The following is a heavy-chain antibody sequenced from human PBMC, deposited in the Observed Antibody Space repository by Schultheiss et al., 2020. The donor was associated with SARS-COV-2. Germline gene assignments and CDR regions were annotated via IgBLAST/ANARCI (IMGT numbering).Heavy chain of an antibody. CDR1: GGSISSYY. D-gene: IGHD3-3*01. J-gene: IGHJ4*02. CDR3: ARGPTYYDFWSGYSPYYFDY. Sequence: SETLSLTCTVSGGSISSYYWSWIRQPAGKGLEWIGRIYTSGSTNYNPSLKSRVTISVDTSKNQFSLKLSSVTAADTAVYYCARGPTYYDFWSGYSPYYFDYWGQGTLVTVSS. V-gene: IGHV4-4*07. CDR2: IYTSGST.